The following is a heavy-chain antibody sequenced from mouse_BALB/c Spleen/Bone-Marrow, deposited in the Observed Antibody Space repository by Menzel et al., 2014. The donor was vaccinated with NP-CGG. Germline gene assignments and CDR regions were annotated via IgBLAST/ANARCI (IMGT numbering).Heavy chain of an antibody. CDR2: INPTRGYT. D-gene: IGHD1-1*01. J-gene: IGHJ2*01. CDR1: GYTFTSNT. V-gene: IGHV1-4*02. CDR3: AREATYYAYFDY. Sequence: VQVVESAGELARPGASVKMSCKASGYTFTSNTIQWVKQRPGQGLGWIGYINPTRGYTDYNQKFKDKTTLTADKSSSTAYMQLSSLTSEDSAVYYCAREATYYAYFDYWGQGTILTVSS.